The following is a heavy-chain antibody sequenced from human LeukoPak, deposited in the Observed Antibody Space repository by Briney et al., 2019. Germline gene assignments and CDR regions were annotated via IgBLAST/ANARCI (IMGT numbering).Heavy chain of an antibody. CDR1: GFTFSSYA. CDR2: ISYDGSNK. V-gene: IGHV3-30-3*01. Sequence: GGSLRLSCAASGFTFSSYAMHWVRQAPGKGLEWVAVISYDGSNKYYADSVKGRFTISRDNSKNTLYLQMNSLRAEDTAVYYCARDAPQITLVDTAMVTDYYYYMDVWGKGTTVTVSS. D-gene: IGHD5-18*01. CDR3: ARDAPQITLVDTAMVTDYYYYMDV. J-gene: IGHJ6*03.